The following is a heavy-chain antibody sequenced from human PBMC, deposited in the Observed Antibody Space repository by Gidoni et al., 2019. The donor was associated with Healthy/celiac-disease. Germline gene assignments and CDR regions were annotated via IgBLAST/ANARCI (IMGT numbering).Heavy chain of an antibody. J-gene: IGHJ4*02. CDR3: AAAILYWWRFDY. CDR1: GGSISSSSSY. Sequence: QLQLQESGPGLVKPSETLSLTCTVSGGSISSSSSYWGWIRQPPGKGLEWIGSIYYSGSTYYNPSLKSRVTISVETSKNQFSRKLSSVTAADTAVYYCAAAILYWWRFDYWGQGTLVTVSS. D-gene: IGHD2-8*02. CDR2: IYYSGST. V-gene: IGHV4-39*01.